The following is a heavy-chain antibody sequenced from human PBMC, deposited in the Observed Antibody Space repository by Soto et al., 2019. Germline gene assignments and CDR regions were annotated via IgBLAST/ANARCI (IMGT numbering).Heavy chain of an antibody. CDR3: AREDIVVVPAAKGPYYYYGMDV. V-gene: IGHV1-46*03. J-gene: IGHJ6*02. Sequence: QVQLVQSGAEVKKPGASVKVSCKASGYTFTSYYMHWVRQAPGQGLEWMGIINPSGGSTSYAQKCRGRVTMTRDTSTSTVYMELRSLRSEDTAVYYCAREDIVVVPAAKGPYYYYGMDVWGQGTTVTVSS. D-gene: IGHD2-2*01. CDR2: INPSGGST. CDR1: GYTFTSYY.